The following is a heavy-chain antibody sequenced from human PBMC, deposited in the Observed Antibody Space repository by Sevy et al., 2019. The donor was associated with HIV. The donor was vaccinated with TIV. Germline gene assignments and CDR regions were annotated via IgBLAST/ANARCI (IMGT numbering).Heavy chain of an antibody. Sequence: SETLSLTCTVSGGSITSLYWNWIRQPPGKGLEWIANIYYNGHINYNPALMSRVTFSLDTSKNQFSLRLSSVTAADTAMYYCAGENAWGRGYSWGQGTLVTVSS. V-gene: IGHV4-59*08. CDR1: GGSITSLY. D-gene: IGHD1-26*01. J-gene: IGHJ4*02. CDR3: AGENAWGRGYS. CDR2: IYYNGHI.